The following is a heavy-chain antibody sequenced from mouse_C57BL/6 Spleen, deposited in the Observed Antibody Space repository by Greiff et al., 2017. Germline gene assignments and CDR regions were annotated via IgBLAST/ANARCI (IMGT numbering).Heavy chain of an antibody. Sequence: EVKLMESGGGLVQPGGSLSLSCAASGFTFTDYYMSWVRQPPGKALEWLGFIRNKANGYTTEYSASVKGRFTISRDNSQSILYLQMNALRAEDSATYYCARSYYPGYFDVWGTGTTVTVSS. CDR1: GFTFTDYY. J-gene: IGHJ1*03. CDR3: ARSYYPGYFDV. CDR2: IRNKANGYTT. D-gene: IGHD1-1*01. V-gene: IGHV7-3*01.